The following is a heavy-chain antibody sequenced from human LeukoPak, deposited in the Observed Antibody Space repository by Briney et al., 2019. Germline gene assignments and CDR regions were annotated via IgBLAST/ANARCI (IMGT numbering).Heavy chain of an antibody. Sequence: GGSLRLSCAAPGFTFSSYWMSWVCQAPGKGLEWVANIKEDGSEKKYVDSVKGRFTISRDNAKKSLYLQMNSLRPEDTAVYYCARSPRVLAVIRFDYWGQGSLVTVSS. J-gene: IGHJ4*02. CDR3: ARSPRVLAVIRFDY. V-gene: IGHV3-7*01. CDR1: GFTFSSYW. CDR2: IKEDGSEK. D-gene: IGHD3-3*02.